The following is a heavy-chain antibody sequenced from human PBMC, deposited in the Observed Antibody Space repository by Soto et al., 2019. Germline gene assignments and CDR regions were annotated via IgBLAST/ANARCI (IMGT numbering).Heavy chain of an antibody. CDR3: ARDSHSYSYYDFWSGPKYYYYYMDV. V-gene: IGHV4-59*01. D-gene: IGHD3-3*01. J-gene: IGHJ6*03. CDR1: GGSISSYY. CDR2: IYYSGST. Sequence: SETLSLTCTVSGGSISSYYWSWIRQPPGEGLEWIGYIYYSGSTNYNPSLKSRVTISVDTSKNQFSLKLSPVTAADTAVYYCARDSHSYSYYDFWSGPKYYYYYMDVWGKGTTVTVSS.